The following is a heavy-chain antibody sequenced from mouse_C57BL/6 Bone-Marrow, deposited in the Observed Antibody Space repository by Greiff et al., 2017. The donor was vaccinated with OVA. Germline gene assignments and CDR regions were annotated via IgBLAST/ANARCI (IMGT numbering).Heavy chain of an antibody. CDR3: AKAYYSNYVVFDV. J-gene: IGHJ1*03. D-gene: IGHD2-5*01. CDR2: IYPGSGST. Sequence: QVQLQQPGAELVKPGASVKMSCKASGYTFTSYWITWVKQRPGQGLEWIGDIYPGSGSTNYNEKFKSKATLTVDTSSSTAYMQLSSLTSEDSSVYYCAKAYYSNYVVFDVWGTGTTVTVSS. CDR1: GYTFTSYW. V-gene: IGHV1-55*01.